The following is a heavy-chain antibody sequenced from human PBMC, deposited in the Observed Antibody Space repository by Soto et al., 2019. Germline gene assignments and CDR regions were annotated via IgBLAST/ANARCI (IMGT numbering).Heavy chain of an antibody. CDR3: AKAQTAVTTTYYYYGMDV. J-gene: IGHJ6*02. CDR2: IYNEGST. V-gene: IGHV3-66*02. D-gene: IGHD4-17*01. CDR1: SFTVSSNY. Sequence: PGGARRLSCAASSFTVSSNYMSWVRQAPGKGLEWVSVIYNEGSTYYADSVKGRFTISRDNSKNTVYLQMNSLRAEDTAVYYCAKAQTAVTTTYYYYGMDVWGQGTTVTVSS.